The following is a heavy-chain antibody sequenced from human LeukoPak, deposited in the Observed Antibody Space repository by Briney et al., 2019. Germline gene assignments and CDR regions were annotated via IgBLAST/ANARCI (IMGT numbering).Heavy chain of an antibody. CDR3: ATYRQVLLPFES. CDR1: GFTFSTFA. V-gene: IGHV3-23*01. Sequence: GGSLRLSCAASGFTFSTFAMIWVRQPPGKGLEWVSSIFPSGGEIHYADSVRGRFTISRDNSKSTLSLQMNSLRAEDTAIYYCATYRQVLLPFESWGQGTLVTVTS. J-gene: IGHJ4*02. D-gene: IGHD2-8*02. CDR2: IFPSGGEI.